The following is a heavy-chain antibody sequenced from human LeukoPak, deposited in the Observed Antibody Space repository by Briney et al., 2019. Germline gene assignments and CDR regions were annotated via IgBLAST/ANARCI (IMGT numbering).Heavy chain of an antibody. J-gene: IGHJ3*02. V-gene: IGHV1-69*13. D-gene: IGHD4-17*01. CDR2: IIPIFGTA. CDR1: GGTFSSYA. Sequence: SVKVSCKASGGTFSSYAISWVRQAPGQGLEWMGGIIPIFGTANYAQKFQGRVTITADESTSTAYMELSSLRSEATAVYYCARVEALYGDYVTAFDIWGQGTMVTVSS. CDR3: ARVEALYGDYVTAFDI.